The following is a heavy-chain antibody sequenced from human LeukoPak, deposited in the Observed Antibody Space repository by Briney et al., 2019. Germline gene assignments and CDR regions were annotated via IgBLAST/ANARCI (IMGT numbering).Heavy chain of an antibody. CDR2: ISGSGGST. V-gene: IGHV3-23*01. D-gene: IGHD3-16*02. J-gene: IGHJ4*02. CDR1: GFTFSSYA. Sequence: GGSLRLSCAASGFTFSSYAMSWVRQAPGKGLEWVSAISGSGGSTYYADSVKGRFTISRDNSKNTLYLQMNSLRAEDTAVYYCARDQAPTFGGVIVISGFDYWGQGTLVTVSS. CDR3: ARDQAPTFGGVIVISGFDY.